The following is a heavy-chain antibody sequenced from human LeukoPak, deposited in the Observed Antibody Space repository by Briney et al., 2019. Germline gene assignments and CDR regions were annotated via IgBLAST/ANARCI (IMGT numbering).Heavy chain of an antibody. CDR3: ASTRLFYFDY. CDR2: IYTSGST. V-gene: IGHV4-4*09. CDR1: GGSISSYY. Sequence: SETLSLTCTVSGGSISSYYWSWIRQPPGKGLEWIGYIYTSGSTNYNPSLKSRVTISVDTSKNQFSLKLSSVTAADTAVYYCASTRLFYFDYWGQGTLVTVSS. J-gene: IGHJ4*02.